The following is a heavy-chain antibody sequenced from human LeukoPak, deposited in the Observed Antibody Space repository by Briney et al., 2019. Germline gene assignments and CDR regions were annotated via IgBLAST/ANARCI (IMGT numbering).Heavy chain of an antibody. D-gene: IGHD3-22*01. CDR1: GGSFSGYY. Sequence: SETLSLTCAVYGGSFSGYYWSWIRQPPGKGLEWIGYIYYSGSTNYNPSLKSRVTISVDTSKNQFSLKLSSVTAADTAVYYCARVPPYDSSGYLFDYWGQGTLVTVSS. J-gene: IGHJ4*02. CDR2: IYYSGST. V-gene: IGHV4-59*01. CDR3: ARVPPYDSSGYLFDY.